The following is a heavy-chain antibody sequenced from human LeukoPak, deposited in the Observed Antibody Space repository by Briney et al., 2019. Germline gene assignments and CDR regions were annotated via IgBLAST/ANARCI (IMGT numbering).Heavy chain of an antibody. Sequence: GGSLRLSCAASGFTFSSYAMSWVRQAPGKGLEWVSAISGSGGSTYYADSVKGRFTISRDNSKNTLYLQMNSLRAEDTAVYYCAREPAVGGYAFWRRTARDAFDIWGQGTMVTVSS. CDR3: AREPAVGGYAFWRRTARDAFDI. J-gene: IGHJ3*02. CDR2: ISGSGGST. CDR1: GFTFSSYA. D-gene: IGHD5-12*01. V-gene: IGHV3-23*01.